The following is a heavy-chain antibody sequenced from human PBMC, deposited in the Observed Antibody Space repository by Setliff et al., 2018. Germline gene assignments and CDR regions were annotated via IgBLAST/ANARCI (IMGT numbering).Heavy chain of an antibody. CDR1: GYTFISYT. V-gene: IGHV7-4-1*02. D-gene: IGHD5-18*01. CDR2: INTNTGNP. Sequence: ASVKVSCKASGYTFISYTMNWVRQAPGQGLEWMGWINTNTGNPTYAQGFTGRFVFSLGTSVSTTYLQISSLKAEDTAVYYCAREGYTYGPAYYFDYWGQGTLVTVSS. J-gene: IGHJ4*02. CDR3: AREGYTYGPAYYFDY.